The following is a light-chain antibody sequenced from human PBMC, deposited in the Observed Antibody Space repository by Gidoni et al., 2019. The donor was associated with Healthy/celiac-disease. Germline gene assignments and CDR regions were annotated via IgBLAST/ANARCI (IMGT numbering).Light chain of an antibody. CDR2: TAS. J-gene: IGKJ2*01. CDR1: QSIGTY. Sequence: DIQMTQSPSTLSASVGDRVTITCRASQSIGTYLAWYQQKPGKAPNLLIYTASSLQSGVPSRFSGSGSGTEFTLTISSLQPDDFATYYFQHYYSYPLFGQGTKLEIE. CDR3: QHYYSYPL. V-gene: IGKV1-5*03.